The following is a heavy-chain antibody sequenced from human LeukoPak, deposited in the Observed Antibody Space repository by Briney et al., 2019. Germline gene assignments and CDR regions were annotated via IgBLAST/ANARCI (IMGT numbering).Heavy chain of an antibody. CDR3: ARERDDSSGYYRDAFDI. CDR2: ISAYNGNT. CDR1: GYTFTGYY. J-gene: IGHJ3*02. D-gene: IGHD3-22*01. V-gene: IGHV1-18*04. Sequence: GASVKVSCKASGYTFTGYYMHWVRQAPGQGLEWMGWISAYNGNTNYAQKLQGRVTMTTDTSTSTAYMELRSLRSDDTAVYYCARERDDSSGYYRDAFDIWGQGTMVTVSS.